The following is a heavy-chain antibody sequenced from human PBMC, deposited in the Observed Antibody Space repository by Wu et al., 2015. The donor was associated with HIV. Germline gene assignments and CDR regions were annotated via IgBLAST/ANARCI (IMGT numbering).Heavy chain of an antibody. CDR2: IIPVFGAA. CDR1: GGTFSKYA. V-gene: IGHV1-69*13. J-gene: IGHJ6*02. D-gene: IGHD3-22*01. CDR3: ASDGILIVIIIKDTIIPYLDV. Sequence: QVQVVQSGAEVKKPGSSVKVSCQASGGTFSKYAITWVRQAPGQGLEWMGRIIPVFGAADYAQKFRDRVTITADESTSTGYMELSSLRSEDTAVYYCASDGILIVIIIKDTIIPYLDVVGRRDHGH.